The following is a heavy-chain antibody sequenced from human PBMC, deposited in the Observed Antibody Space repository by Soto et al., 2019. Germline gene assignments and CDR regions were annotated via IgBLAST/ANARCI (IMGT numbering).Heavy chain of an antibody. V-gene: IGHV3-23*01. CDR3: AKRVCGSNTGQYFDH. CDR1: GFTFSSNP. D-gene: IGHD2-2*01. CDR2: INGGGGNT. J-gene: IGHJ4*02. Sequence: EVQLLESGGGLVQPGGSLRLSCAASGFTFSSNPMSWVRQAPGKGPEWVSTINGGGGNTYYADSVKGRCTISRDNAINTWYLQVNSLRAEDTAVYYWAKRVCGSNTGQYFDHWGEGTLGSVSS.